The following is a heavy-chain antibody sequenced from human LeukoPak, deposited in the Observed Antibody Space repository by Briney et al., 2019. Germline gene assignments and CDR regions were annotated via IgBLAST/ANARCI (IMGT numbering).Heavy chain of an antibody. Sequence: GESLQISCKGSGSHFTSYWIGWVRQMPGKGLEWMGIIYPGDSDTRYSPSFQGQVTISADKSISTAYLQRSSLKASDTAMYYCVRSANQGGVWVWGQGTLVTVSS. J-gene: IGHJ4*02. D-gene: IGHD3-16*01. CDR2: IYPGDSDT. V-gene: IGHV5-51*01. CDR3: VRSANQGGVWV. CDR1: GSHFTSYW.